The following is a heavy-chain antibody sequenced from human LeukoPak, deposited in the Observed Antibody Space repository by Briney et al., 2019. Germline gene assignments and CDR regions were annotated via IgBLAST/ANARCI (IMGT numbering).Heavy chain of an antibody. V-gene: IGHV3-33*05. CDR2: ISYDGSNK. Sequence: PGGSLRLSCAASGFTFSSYGMHWVRQAPGKGLEWVAVISYDGSNKYYADSVKGRFTISRDNSKNTLYLQMNSLRAEDTAVYYCAKVISSNGPYYFDYWGQGTLVTVSS. CDR1: GFTFSSYG. D-gene: IGHD2-8*01. CDR3: AKVISSNGPYYFDY. J-gene: IGHJ4*02.